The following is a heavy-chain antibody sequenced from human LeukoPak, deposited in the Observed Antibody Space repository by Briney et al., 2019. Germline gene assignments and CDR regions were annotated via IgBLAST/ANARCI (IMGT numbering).Heavy chain of an antibody. V-gene: IGHV3-23*01. J-gene: IGHJ3*02. Sequence: YADSVKGRFTISRDNSKNTLYLQVNSLGADDTAVYYCAKGRGAFDIWGQGTMVTVSS. CDR3: AKGRGAFDI.